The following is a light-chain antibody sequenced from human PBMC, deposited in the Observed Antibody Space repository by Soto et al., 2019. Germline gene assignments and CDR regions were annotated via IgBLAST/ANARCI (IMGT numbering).Light chain of an antibody. Sequence: AIRMTQSPSSFSASTGDRVTITCRASQGISSYLAWYQQKPGKAPKLLIYAASTLQSGVPSRFSGSGSGTDFTLTISCLQSEDFPTYYWQQYYSYPAAFGGGTKVEIK. CDR2: AAS. CDR3: QQYYSYPAA. J-gene: IGKJ4*01. CDR1: QGISSY. V-gene: IGKV1-8*01.